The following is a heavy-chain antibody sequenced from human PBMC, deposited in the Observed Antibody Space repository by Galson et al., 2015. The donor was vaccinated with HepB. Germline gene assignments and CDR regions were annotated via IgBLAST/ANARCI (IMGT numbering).Heavy chain of an antibody. J-gene: IGHJ4*02. Sequence: SVTVSCKASGSTFTNYAIHWVRQAPGQRLEWMGWINAGHDKTTYSQKFQDRVTITGDTSASTAYMDLSSQRSEDTAVYYCARGPYSGTYYGPFDYWGQGSLVTVSS. CDR3: ARGPYSGTYYGPFDY. D-gene: IGHD1-26*01. V-gene: IGHV1-3*01. CDR2: INAGHDKT. CDR1: GSTFTNYA.